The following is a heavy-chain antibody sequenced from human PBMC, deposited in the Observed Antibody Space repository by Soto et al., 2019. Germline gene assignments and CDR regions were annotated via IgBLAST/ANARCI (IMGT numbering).Heavy chain of an antibody. V-gene: IGHV3-33*01. CDR3: TRVNGGDGYYAGSFEY. CDR1: GFTFSRYG. CDR2: IWYDGSKT. D-gene: IGHD3-16*01. J-gene: IGHJ4*02. Sequence: QVQLVESGGGVVQPGRSLRLSCAASGFTFSRYGMHWVRQAPGKGLEWVAVIWYDGSKTYYADSVKGRFTISRDSSKNTLYLQMNSLRVEDTAVYYCTRVNGGDGYYAGSFEYWGQGTLVTVSS.